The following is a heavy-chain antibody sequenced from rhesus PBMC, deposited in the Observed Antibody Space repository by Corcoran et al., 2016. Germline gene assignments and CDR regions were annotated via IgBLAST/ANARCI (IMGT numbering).Heavy chain of an antibody. J-gene: IGHJ4*01. Sequence: QVQLQESGPGVVKPSETLSLTCAVSGGSISGMSGWSWIRQPPGKGLEWVGYIYGSSGSTNYNPSLKSRVTISQDASKNQFSLKLSSVTAADTAIYYCARDLYTSGLLDYWGQGVLVTVSS. CDR2: IYGSSGST. CDR3: ARDLYTSGLLDY. CDR1: GGSISGMSG. V-gene: IGHV4-76*01. D-gene: IGHD6-31*01.